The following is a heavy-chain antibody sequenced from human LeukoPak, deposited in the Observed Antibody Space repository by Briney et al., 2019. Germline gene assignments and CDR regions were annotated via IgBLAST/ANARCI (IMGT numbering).Heavy chain of an antibody. J-gene: IGHJ5*02. CDR1: GGSISSSSYY. V-gene: IGHV4-39*01. Sequence: SETLSLTCTVSGGSISSSSYYWGWIRQPPGKGLEWIGSIYYSGSTYYNPSLKSRVTISVDTSKNQFSLKLSSVTAVDTAVYYCASQGGGYGSGSYRYNWFDPWGQGTLVTVSS. D-gene: IGHD3-10*01. CDR2: IYYSGST. CDR3: ASQGGGYGSGSYRYNWFDP.